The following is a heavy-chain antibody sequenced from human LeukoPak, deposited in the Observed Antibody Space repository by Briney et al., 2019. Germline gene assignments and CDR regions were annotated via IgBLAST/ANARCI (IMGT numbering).Heavy chain of an antibody. CDR3: ARHLGGRPFDY. Sequence: ASVKVSCKASGYTFSSHGIRWLRQAPGQGHEWLGWISAHNGNTNYPQKLQGRVTMTTDTSTSTAYMELRSLRSDDTAVYYCARHLGGRPFDYWGQGTLVTVSS. CDR2: ISAHNGNT. V-gene: IGHV1-18*01. CDR1: GYTFSSHG. D-gene: IGHD1-26*01. J-gene: IGHJ4*02.